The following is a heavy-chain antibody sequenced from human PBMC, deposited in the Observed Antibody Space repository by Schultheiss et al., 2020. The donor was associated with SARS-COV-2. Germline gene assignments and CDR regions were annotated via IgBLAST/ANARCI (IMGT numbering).Heavy chain of an antibody. Sequence: SETLSLTCAVYGGSLSGYYWSWVRQPPGKGPEWIGEINHSGSTNYNPSLKSRVTISIDTSKNQFSLQLSSVTAADTAIYYCARQGSWFDPWGQGTLVTVSS. D-gene: IGHD3-10*01. CDR1: GGSLSGYY. V-gene: IGHV4-34*01. J-gene: IGHJ5*02. CDR2: INHSGST. CDR3: ARQGSWFDP.